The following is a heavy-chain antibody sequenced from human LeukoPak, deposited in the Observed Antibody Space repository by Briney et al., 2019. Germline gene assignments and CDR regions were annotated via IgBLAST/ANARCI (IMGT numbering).Heavy chain of an antibody. D-gene: IGHD6-6*01. V-gene: IGHV5-51*01. CDR3: ARQWSSSSSFDY. CDR2: IYPGDSDT. Sequence: GESLKISCKGSRNSFTNYWIGWVRQMPGKGLEWMGFIYPGDSDTRYSPSFQGQVIISADKSISTAYLQWISLKASDTAMYYCARQWSSSSSFDYWGQGTLVTVSS. CDR1: RNSFTNYW. J-gene: IGHJ4*02.